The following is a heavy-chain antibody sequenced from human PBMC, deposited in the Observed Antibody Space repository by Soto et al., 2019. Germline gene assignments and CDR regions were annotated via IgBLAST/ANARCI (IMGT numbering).Heavy chain of an antibody. J-gene: IGHJ4*02. CDR1: GFTFSSYA. Sequence: EVQLLESGGGLVQPGGSLRLSCAASGFTFSSYAMRWVRQAPGKGVEWVAAISGSGGSTYYADSEKGRFTISRDNSKLTLYLQMNSRRAEDTAVYDCATRGSASDYDYWGPGPLVTVSS. CDR3: ATRGSASDYDY. CDR2: ISGSGGST. V-gene: IGHV3-23*01. D-gene: IGHD1-26*01.